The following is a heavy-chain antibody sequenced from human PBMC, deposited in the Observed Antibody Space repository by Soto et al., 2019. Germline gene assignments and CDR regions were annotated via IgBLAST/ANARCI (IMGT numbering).Heavy chain of an antibody. CDR2: ITSDSSTI. V-gene: IGHV3-48*02. Sequence: LRLSFAASGFALSTYSINWVRQAPGKGLEWFSYITSDSSTISYADSVKGRFTVSRDNAKNSLYLQMNSLRDEDTAVYYCARVGRGVYGMDVWGQGTSVTVSS. D-gene: IGHD2-8*01. CDR1: GFALSTYS. J-gene: IGHJ6*02. CDR3: ARVGRGVYGMDV.